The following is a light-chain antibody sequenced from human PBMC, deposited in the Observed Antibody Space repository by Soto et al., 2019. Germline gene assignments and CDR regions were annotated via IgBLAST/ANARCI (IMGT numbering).Light chain of an antibody. Sequence: EIVLTQSPGTLSLSPGERATLSCRASQSVSNNYLAWYQQQAGQSPRLLVYGASHRGSGIPDRFSGSGSATDVTLTIRRLEPEDFSVYFCQQSCISPLTFGGGTKVEIK. CDR1: QSVSNNY. CDR3: QQSCISPLT. J-gene: IGKJ4*01. V-gene: IGKV3-20*01. CDR2: GAS.